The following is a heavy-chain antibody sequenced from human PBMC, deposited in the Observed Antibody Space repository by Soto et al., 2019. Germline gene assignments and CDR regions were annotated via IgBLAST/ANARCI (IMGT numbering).Heavy chain of an antibody. CDR3: ARDRAAAGLRGINHFDY. V-gene: IGHV1-3*01. J-gene: IGHJ4*02. Sequence: QVQLVQSGAEVKKPGASVKVSCKASGYTFTSYAMHWVRQAPGQRLEWMGWINAGNGNTKYSQKFQGRVTITRDTSASTAYMELSSLRSEDTAVYYCARDRAAAGLRGINHFDYWGQGTLVTVSS. CDR2: INAGNGNT. CDR1: GYTFTSYA. D-gene: IGHD6-13*01.